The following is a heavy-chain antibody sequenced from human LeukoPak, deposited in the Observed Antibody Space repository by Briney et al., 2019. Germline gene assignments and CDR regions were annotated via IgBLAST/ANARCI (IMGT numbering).Heavy chain of an antibody. Sequence: ASVKVSCKASGYSFANFYIHWVRQAPGQGLEWMGIINPSGGSTNYAQKFQGRVTMTSDTSASTVYMDLSSLRSEDTAIYYCARDKSSANWLDSWGQGTLVTVSS. J-gene: IGHJ5*01. V-gene: IGHV1-46*01. CDR2: INPSGGST. CDR1: GYSFANFY. CDR3: ARDKSSANWLDS. D-gene: IGHD3-10*01.